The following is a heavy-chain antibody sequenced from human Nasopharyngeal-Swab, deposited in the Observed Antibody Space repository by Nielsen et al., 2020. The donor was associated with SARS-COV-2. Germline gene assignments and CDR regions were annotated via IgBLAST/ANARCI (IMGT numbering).Heavy chain of an antibody. V-gene: IGHV1-18*01. D-gene: IGHD1-14*01. CDR2: ISAYNGNT. J-gene: IGHJ6*02. CDR1: GYTFTSYG. Sequence: ASVKVSCKASGYTFTSYGISWVRQAPGQGLEWMGWISAYNGNTNYAQKLQGRVTMTTNTSTSTAYMELRSLRSDDTAVYYCARQGLGTPGYYGMDVWGQGTTVTVSS. CDR3: ARQGLGTPGYYGMDV.